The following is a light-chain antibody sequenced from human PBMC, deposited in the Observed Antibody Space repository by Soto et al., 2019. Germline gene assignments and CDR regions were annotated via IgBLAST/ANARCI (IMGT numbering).Light chain of an antibody. CDR1: QGISSY. Sequence: ALRMTQSPSSFSASTGDRVTITCRASQGISSYLAWYQQKPGKAPKLLIYAASTLQSGVPSRFSGSGSGTDFTLTISCLQSEDFATYYCQQYYSYPPIFGPGTKVDIK. CDR3: QQYYSYPPI. V-gene: IGKV1-8*01. J-gene: IGKJ3*01. CDR2: AAS.